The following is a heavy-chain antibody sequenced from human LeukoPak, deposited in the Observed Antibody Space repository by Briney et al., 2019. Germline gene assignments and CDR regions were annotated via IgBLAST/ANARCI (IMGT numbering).Heavy chain of an antibody. CDR3: AKDRDAVAPGSYDY. V-gene: IGHV3-30*18. Sequence: GGSLRLSCAASGFTFSNYGMHWVRQAPGKGLEWVAVISYDGSDKYYGDSVKGRFTISRDNSKNTLYLQMNSLRAEDTAVYYCAKDRDAVAPGSYDYWGQGTLVTVSS. D-gene: IGHD3-10*01. CDR1: GFTFSNYG. CDR2: ISYDGSDK. J-gene: IGHJ4*02.